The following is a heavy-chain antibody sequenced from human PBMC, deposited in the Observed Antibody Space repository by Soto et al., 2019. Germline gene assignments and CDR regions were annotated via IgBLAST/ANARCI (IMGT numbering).Heavy chain of an antibody. J-gene: IGHJ4*02. CDR3: ARAPLHGDLDY. D-gene: IGHD4-17*01. V-gene: IGHV4-59*12. Sequence: SETLSLTCTVSGGSISSYYWSWIRQPPGKGLEWIGYIYYSGSTNYNPSLKSRVTISVDTSKNQFSLKLSSVTAADTAVYYCARAPLHGDLDYWGQGTLVTVSS. CDR1: GGSISSYY. CDR2: IYYSGST.